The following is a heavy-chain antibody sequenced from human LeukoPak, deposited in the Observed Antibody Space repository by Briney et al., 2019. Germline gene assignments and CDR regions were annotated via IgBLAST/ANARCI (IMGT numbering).Heavy chain of an antibody. D-gene: IGHD3-22*01. Sequence: GGSLRLSRAASGFTFSTYAMSWVRQAPGKGLEWVSGISSSAGSTYYADSVKGRFTISRDNSKNTLYLQMNSLRAEDTAVYYCAKEDYYDSSGYYPFDYWGQGTLVTASS. J-gene: IGHJ4*02. CDR1: GFTFSTYA. CDR3: AKEDYYDSSGYYPFDY. CDR2: ISSSAGST. V-gene: IGHV3-23*01.